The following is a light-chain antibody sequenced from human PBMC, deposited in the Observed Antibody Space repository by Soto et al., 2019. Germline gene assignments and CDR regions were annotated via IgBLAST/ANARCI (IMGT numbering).Light chain of an antibody. CDR1: ASDIGGYNF. J-gene: IGLJ1*01. V-gene: IGLV2-8*01. CDR2: EVN. Sequence: QSALTQPPSASGSPGQSVAISCTGTASDIGGYNFVSWYQQHPGKAPKLMIYEVNKRPSGVPDRFSGSKSGNTASLTVSGLQAEDEADYYFSSHGGTSPYVFGTGTKLTVL. CDR3: SSHGGTSPYV.